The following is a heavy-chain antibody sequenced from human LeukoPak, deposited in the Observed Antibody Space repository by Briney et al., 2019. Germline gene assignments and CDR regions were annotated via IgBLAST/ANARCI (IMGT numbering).Heavy chain of an antibody. CDR2: IWNDGSNK. V-gene: IGHV3-33*01. J-gene: IGHJ4*02. CDR3: ARASGPFDY. Sequence: PGGSLRLSCAASGFTFSIYGMHWVRQAPGKGLEWVAVIWNDGSNKYYADSVKGRFTISRDNSKNTLYLQMNSLRAEDTAVYSCARASGPFDYWGQGTLDTVSS. CDR1: GFTFSIYG. D-gene: IGHD3-10*01.